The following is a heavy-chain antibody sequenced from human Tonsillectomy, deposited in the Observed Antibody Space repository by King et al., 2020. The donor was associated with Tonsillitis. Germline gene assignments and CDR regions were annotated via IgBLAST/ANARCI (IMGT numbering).Heavy chain of an antibody. CDR1: GFTFSNSG. CDR3: AKDSALDNSPPNY. Sequence: VQLVESGGGVVQPGKSLRLSCAASGFTFSNSGMHWVRQAPGKGLEWVAVISYDGSNKYYADSVKGRFTISRDNSKNTLYLLFNSLRAEDTAVYYCAKDSALDNSPPNYWGQGTLFTVSS. V-gene: IGHV3-30*18. J-gene: IGHJ4*02. D-gene: IGHD2-2*03. CDR2: ISYDGSNK.